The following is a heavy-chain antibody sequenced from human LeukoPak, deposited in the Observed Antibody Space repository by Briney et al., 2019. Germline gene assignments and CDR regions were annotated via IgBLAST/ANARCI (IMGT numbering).Heavy chain of an antibody. CDR3: ARCYFGSGSYCNFDY. J-gene: IGHJ4*02. Sequence: PGGSLRLSCAASGFTFSSYGMHWVRQAPGKGLEWVAVIWYDGSNKYYADSVKGRFTISRDNSKNTLFLQMNSLRAEDTAVYYCARCYFGSGSYCNFDYWGQGTLVTVSS. V-gene: IGHV3-33*01. CDR2: IWYDGSNK. CDR1: GFTFSSYG. D-gene: IGHD3-10*01.